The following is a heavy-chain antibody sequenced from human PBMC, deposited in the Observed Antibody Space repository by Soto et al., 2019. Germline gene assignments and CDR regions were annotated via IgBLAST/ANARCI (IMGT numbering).Heavy chain of an antibody. V-gene: IGHV4-39*01. D-gene: IGHD6-13*01. CDR3: ARRQSSSWYGL. CDR2: IYYSGST. CDR1: GGSISSSSYD. J-gene: IGHJ4*02. Sequence: SETLSLTCTVAGGSISSSSYDWGWIRQPPGKGLEWIGSIYYSGSTYYNPSLKSRVTISVDTSKNQFSLKLSSVTAADTVVYYCARRQSSSWYGLWGQGTLVTVS.